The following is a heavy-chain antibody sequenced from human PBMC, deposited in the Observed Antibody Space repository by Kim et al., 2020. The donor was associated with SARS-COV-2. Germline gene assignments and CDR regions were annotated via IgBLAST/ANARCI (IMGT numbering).Heavy chain of an antibody. V-gene: IGHV4-59*13. CDR1: GGSISSYY. J-gene: IGHJ4*02. Sequence: SETLSLTCTVSGGSISSYYWSWIRQPPGKGLEWIGYIYYSGSTNYNPSLKSRVTISVDTSKNQFSLKLSSVTAADTAVYYCARVGDGYNYWIDYWGQGTLVTVSS. CDR3: ARVGDGYNYWIDY. D-gene: IGHD5-12*01. CDR2: IYYSGST.